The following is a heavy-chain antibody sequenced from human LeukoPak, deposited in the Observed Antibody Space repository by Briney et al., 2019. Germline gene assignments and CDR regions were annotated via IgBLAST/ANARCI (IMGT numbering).Heavy chain of an antibody. D-gene: IGHD3-22*01. CDR1: GFTFSSYS. Sequence: GGSLRLSCAASGFTFSSYSMNWVRQAPGKGLEWVSSISSSSSYIYYADSVKGRFTISRDNAKNSLYLQMNSLRAEDTAVYYCARDGGYYYDSSGYYPTRGFDYWGQGTLDTVSS. V-gene: IGHV3-21*01. CDR3: ARDGGYYYDSSGYYPTRGFDY. J-gene: IGHJ4*02. CDR2: ISSSSSYI.